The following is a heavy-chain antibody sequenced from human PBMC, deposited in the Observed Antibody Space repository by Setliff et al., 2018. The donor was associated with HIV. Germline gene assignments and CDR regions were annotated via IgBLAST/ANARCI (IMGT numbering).Heavy chain of an antibody. D-gene: IGHD4-17*01. CDR1: GYTFSQYP. CDR3: ARDLNSGDYPHWFDP. J-gene: IGHJ5*02. Sequence: GASVKVSCKASGYTFSQYPMHWVRQAPGQRLEWMGWINGGNGNTEYSQKFQGRVTITRDTSASTVYMELSSLRSGDTAVYYCARDLNSGDYPHWFDPWGQGTLVTVSS. V-gene: IGHV1-3*01. CDR2: INGGNGNT.